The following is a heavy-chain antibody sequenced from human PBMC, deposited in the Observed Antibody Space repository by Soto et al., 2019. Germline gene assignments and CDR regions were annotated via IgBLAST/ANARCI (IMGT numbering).Heavy chain of an antibody. CDR3: VREEASGSSGLTYYYYYNGMDV. CDR1: GFTFTRYS. Sequence: GGSLRLSCAASGFTFTRYSMNWVRQATGKGLEWVSSIGSTTNYIYYGDSMKGRFTISRDKATNSVHLQMHSLRAEDTAVYYCVREEASGSSGLTYYYYYNGMDVWGQGNKVTVSS. V-gene: IGHV3-21*06. D-gene: IGHD3-10*01. CDR2: IGSTTNYI. J-gene: IGHJ6*02.